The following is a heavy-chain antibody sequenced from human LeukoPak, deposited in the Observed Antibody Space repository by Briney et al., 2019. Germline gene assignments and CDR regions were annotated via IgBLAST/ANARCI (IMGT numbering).Heavy chain of an antibody. CDR2: IYYSGST. V-gene: IGHV4-59*01. J-gene: IGHJ6*03. CDR3: ARVLKGTTAVHYYYYYMDV. D-gene: IGHD2/OR15-2a*01. Sequence: PSETLSLTCTVSGGSISSYYWSWIRQPPGKGLEWIGYIYYSGSTNYNPSLKSRVTISVDTSKNQFSLKLSSVTAADTAVYYCARVLKGTTAVHYYYYYMDVWGKGTTVTVSS. CDR1: GGSISSYY.